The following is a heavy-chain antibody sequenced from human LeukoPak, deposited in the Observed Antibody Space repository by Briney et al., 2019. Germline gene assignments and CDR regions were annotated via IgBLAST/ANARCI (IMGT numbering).Heavy chain of an antibody. CDR1: GGSISPYY. J-gene: IGHJ5*02. D-gene: IGHD6-13*01. V-gene: IGHV4-59*01. CDR3: ARGRIAAAGIGWFDP. Sequence: SETLSLTCTVSGGSISPYYWSWIRQTPGKRLEWIGYIYYSGSTNCNPSLKSRVTISVDTSKNQFSLKLSSVTAADTAVYYCARGRIAAAGIGWFDPWGQGTLVTVSS. CDR2: IYYSGST.